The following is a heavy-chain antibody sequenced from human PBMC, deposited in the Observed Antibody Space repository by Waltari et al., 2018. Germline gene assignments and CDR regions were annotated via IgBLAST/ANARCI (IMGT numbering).Heavy chain of an antibody. V-gene: IGHV4-34*01. CDR2: INHSGST. D-gene: IGHD6-19*01. J-gene: IGHJ4*02. Sequence: QVQLQQWGAGLLKPSETLSLTCAVYGGSFSGYYWSWIRQPPGKGLEWIGEINHSGSTNYNPSLKSRVTISVDTSKNQFSLKLSSVTAADTAVYYCARGFGWYAEYYVDYWGQGTLVTVSA. CDR1: GGSFSGYY. CDR3: ARGFGWYAEYYVDY.